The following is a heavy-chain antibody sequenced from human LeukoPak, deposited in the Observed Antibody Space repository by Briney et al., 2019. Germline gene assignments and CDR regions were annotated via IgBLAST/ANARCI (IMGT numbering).Heavy chain of an antibody. V-gene: IGHV3-66*01. D-gene: IGHD3-16*01. CDR3: ASLGGSLRGY. CDR2: IYSGDNT. CDR1: GFTVSRNY. J-gene: IGHJ4*02. Sequence: GGSLRLSCAASGFTVSRNYMTWVRQAPGRGLEWVSIIYSGDNTYYADSVKGKFTISRDNSKNTLYLQMNSLRAEDTAVYYCASLGGSLRGYWGQGTLVTVSS.